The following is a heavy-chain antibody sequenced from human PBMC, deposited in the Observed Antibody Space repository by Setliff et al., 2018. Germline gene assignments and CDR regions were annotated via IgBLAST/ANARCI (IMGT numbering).Heavy chain of an antibody. CDR1: GYTFDDYG. CDR2: ISPHTGNT. V-gene: IGHV1-18*01. D-gene: IGHD2-8*01. CDR3: SRLVRFCTRTACQRLSGGEF. J-gene: IGHJ4*02. Sequence: ASVKVSCKTSGYTFDDYGIAWMRQAPGQGLEWMGWISPHTGNTYYTPKLHGRVTLTTDTSARTAYMELRSLSSDDTAVYYCSRLVRFCTRTACQRLSGGEFWGQGTLVTVSS.